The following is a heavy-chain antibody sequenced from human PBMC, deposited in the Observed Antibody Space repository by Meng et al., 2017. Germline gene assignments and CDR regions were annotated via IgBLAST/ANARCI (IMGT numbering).Heavy chain of an antibody. D-gene: IGHD6-19*01. J-gene: IGHJ4*02. CDR1: GGSISSVDW. V-gene: IGHV4/OR15-8*02. CDR2: IYHGGNT. CDR3: ASWIYSCGWQ. Sequence: GPRQGSGPGLVKPSGTLSLTCVVSGGSISSVDWWSWVRQPPGKGLEWIGEIYHGGNTNYNPSLKSRVTISIDKSKNQFSLKLSSVTAADTAVYYCASWIYSCGWQWGQGTLVTVSS.